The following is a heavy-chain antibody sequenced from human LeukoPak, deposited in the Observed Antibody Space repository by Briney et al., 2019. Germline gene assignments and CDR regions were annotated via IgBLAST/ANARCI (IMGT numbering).Heavy chain of an antibody. CDR2: LKQDGSEK. D-gene: IGHD3-3*01. V-gene: IGHV3-7*01. Sequence: GGSLRLSCAASGFTFSNYWMTWVRQAPGKGLEWVANLKQDGSEKYYVDSVKGRFTISRDNAKNSLYLQMNNLRAEDTAVYYCASPEWLPDSIDIWGQGTMVTVSS. J-gene: IGHJ3*02. CDR3: ASPEWLPDSIDI. CDR1: GFTFSNYW.